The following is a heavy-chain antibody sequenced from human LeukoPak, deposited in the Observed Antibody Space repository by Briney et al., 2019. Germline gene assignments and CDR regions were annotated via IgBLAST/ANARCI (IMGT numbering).Heavy chain of an antibody. CDR3: AREVTGTTNTLYNWFDP. J-gene: IGHJ5*02. CDR1: GGSISSGAYY. V-gene: IGHV4-30-4*08. Sequence: PSETLSLTCTVSGGSISSGAYYWSWIRQPPGKGLEWIGYIYYSGSTYYNPSLKSRVTISVDTSKNQFSLKLSSVTAADTAVYYCAREVTGTTNTLYNWFDPWGQGTLVTVSS. D-gene: IGHD1-7*01. CDR2: IYYSGST.